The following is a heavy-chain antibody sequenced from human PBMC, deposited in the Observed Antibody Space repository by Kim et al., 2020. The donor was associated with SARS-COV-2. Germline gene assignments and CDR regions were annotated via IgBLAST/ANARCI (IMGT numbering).Heavy chain of an antibody. Sequence: SETLSLTCAVYGGSFSGFHWSWIRQPPGRGLEWIGEINHSGRTNYNPSLKSRVTISVDTSKNQFSLKLTSVTAADTAVYYFARRLSNTSGSGSNYCDLWGQGTLVTFSS. D-gene: IGHD3-10*01. J-gene: IGHJ4*02. CDR2: INHSGRT. CDR1: GGSFSGFH. CDR3: ARRLSNTSGSGSNYCDL. V-gene: IGHV4-34*01.